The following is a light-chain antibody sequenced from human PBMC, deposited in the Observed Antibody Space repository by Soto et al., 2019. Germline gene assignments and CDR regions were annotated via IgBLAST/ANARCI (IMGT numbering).Light chain of an antibody. CDR3: QQYDSYPLT. Sequence: DLQMTQSHSTLSASVGDRVTITCRASQSISIWLAWYQQKPGRAPKFLIYMASDLENGVPSRFSGSGSGTEFALTISSLQPDDFATYYCQQYDSYPLTFGGGTKVDIK. CDR2: MAS. CDR1: QSISIW. V-gene: IGKV1-5*03. J-gene: IGKJ4*01.